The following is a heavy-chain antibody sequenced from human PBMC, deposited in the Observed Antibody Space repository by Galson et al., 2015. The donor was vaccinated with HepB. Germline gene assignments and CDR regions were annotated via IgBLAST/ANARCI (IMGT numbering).Heavy chain of an antibody. Sequence: SLRLSCAASGFTFSSYGMHWVRQAPGKGLEWVAVISYDGSNKYYADSVKGRFTISRDNSKNTLYLQMNSLRAEDTAVYYYAKNVATYQFDYWGQGTLVTVSS. D-gene: IGHD5-12*01. V-gene: IGHV3-30*18. CDR2: ISYDGSNK. J-gene: IGHJ4*02. CDR3: AKNVATYQFDY. CDR1: GFTFSSYG.